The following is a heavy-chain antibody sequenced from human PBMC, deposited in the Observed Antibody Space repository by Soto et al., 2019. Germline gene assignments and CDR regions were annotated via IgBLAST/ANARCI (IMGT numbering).Heavy chain of an antibody. V-gene: IGHV4-59*01. CDR3: ARARYDSSGYYTYYYGMDV. J-gene: IGHJ6*02. CDR2: IYYSGST. D-gene: IGHD3-22*01. Sequence: PSETLSLTCTVSGGSISSYYWSWIRQPPGKGLELIGYIYYSGSTNYNPSLKSRVTISVDTSKNQFSLKLSSVTAADTAVYYCARARYDSSGYYTYYYGMDVWGQGTTVTVSS. CDR1: GGSISSYY.